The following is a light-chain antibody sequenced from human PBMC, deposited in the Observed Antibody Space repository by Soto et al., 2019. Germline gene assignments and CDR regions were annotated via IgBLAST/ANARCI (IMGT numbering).Light chain of an antibody. J-gene: IGLJ2*01. V-gene: IGLV2-8*01. CDR1: SSNVGVYNY. CDR3: SSYAGSNNVV. Sequence: QSALTQPPSASGSPGQSVTISCTGTSSNVGVYNYVDWYQQHPGKAPKLLIYEVSKRPSGVPDRFSGSKSGNTASLTVSGLQAEDEADFYCSSYAGSNNVVFGGGTKLTVL. CDR2: EVS.